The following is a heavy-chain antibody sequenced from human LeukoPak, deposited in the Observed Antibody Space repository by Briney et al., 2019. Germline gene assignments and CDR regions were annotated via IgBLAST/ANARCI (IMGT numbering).Heavy chain of an antibody. D-gene: IGHD5-24*01. CDR1: GYTFTNYW. Sequence: GESLKISCKGSGYTFTNYWIGWVRQMPGKGLEWMGIIYPGDSNTTYSPSFQGQVTISADKSISTAYLQWSSLQASDTAMYYCARQPGETGTQYFDYWGQGSLVTVSS. V-gene: IGHV5-51*01. CDR2: IYPGDSNT. J-gene: IGHJ4*02. CDR3: ARQPGETGTQYFDY.